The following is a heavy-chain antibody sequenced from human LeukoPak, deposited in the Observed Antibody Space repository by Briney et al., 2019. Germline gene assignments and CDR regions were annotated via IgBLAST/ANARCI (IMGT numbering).Heavy chain of an antibody. D-gene: IGHD3-16*01. V-gene: IGHV3-30*03. CDR1: GFTFSSYG. J-gene: IGHJ4*02. CDR2: ISYDGSNK. Sequence: GRSLRLSCAASGFTFSSYGMHWVRQAPGKGLEWVAVISYDGSNKYYADSVKGRFTISRDNSKNTLYLQMNSLRAEDTAVYYCARDPHSGLTRFWGGQGTLVTVSS. CDR3: ARDPHSGLTRFW.